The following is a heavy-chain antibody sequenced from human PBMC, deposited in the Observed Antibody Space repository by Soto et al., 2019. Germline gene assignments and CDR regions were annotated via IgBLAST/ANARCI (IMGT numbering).Heavy chain of an antibody. CDR1: GFSFSRYW. CDR2: IKQDGSEK. V-gene: IGHV3-7*01. CDR3: ARLALTTADY. D-gene: IGHD1-1*01. J-gene: IGHJ4*02. Sequence: GGSLRLSCAASGFSFSRYWMSWVRQAPGKGLERVANIKQDGSEKYYVDSMKGRFTISRDNAKNSLYLQINTLRAEDTAVYYCARLALTTADYWGQGTLVTVSS.